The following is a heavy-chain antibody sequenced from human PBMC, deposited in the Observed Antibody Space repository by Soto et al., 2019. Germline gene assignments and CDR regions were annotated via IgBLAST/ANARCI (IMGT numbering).Heavy chain of an antibody. D-gene: IGHD3-22*01. Sequence: GGSLRLSCAASGFSFNNYAMSWVRQAPGRWLEWVSGISGSADTINYADSVKGRFTVSRDNSKNTLYLQMNSLRAEDTAVYYCAKDVDSSGHFDYWGQGTLVNVSS. CDR3: AKDVDSSGHFDY. CDR2: ISGSADTI. V-gene: IGHV3-23*01. CDR1: GFSFNNYA. J-gene: IGHJ4*02.